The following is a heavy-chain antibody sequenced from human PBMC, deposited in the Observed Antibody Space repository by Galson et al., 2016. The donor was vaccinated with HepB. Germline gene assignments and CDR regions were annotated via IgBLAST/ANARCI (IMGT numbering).Heavy chain of an antibody. V-gene: IGHV4-4*02. J-gene: IGHJ4*02. CDR2: IYPSGST. CDR1: GGSISSSNW. CDR3: ASEDY. Sequence: SETLSLTCVVSGGSISSSNWWTWVRQPPGEGLEWIGEIYPSGSTNYNPSLKSRVTISVDKSKDQFPLNLTSVTAADTAVYYCASEDYWGQGTLVTVSS.